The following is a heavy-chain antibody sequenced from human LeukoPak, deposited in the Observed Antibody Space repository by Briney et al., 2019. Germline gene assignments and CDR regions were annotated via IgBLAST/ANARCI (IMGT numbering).Heavy chain of an antibody. CDR1: GFTFSSYA. CDR3: AKSRPLYYYDSSGPFDY. D-gene: IGHD3-22*01. V-gene: IGHV3-23*01. J-gene: IGHJ4*02. Sequence: PGASLRLSCAASGFTFSSYAMSWVRQAPGKGLEWVSAISGSGGSTYYADSVKGRFTISRDNSKNTLYLQMNSLRAEDTAVYYCAKSRPLYYYDSSGPFDYWGQGTLVTVSS. CDR2: ISGSGGST.